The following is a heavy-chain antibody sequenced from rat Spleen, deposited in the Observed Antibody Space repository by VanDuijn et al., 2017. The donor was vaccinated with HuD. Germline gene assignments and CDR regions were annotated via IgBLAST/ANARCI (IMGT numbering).Heavy chain of an antibody. J-gene: IGHJ2*01. CDR1: KFTFRNDA. CDR3: ARDDSGALYYFDY. D-gene: IGHD1-1*01. CDR2: INVAGDTT. V-gene: IGHV5S13*01. Sequence: EVQLVESGGGLVQPGRSLKLSCAASKFTFRNDAMAWVRQAPTKGLEWVASINVAGDTTYYRDSVKGRFTFSRDNARNTLYLQMDSLRSEDTATYYCARDDSGALYYFDYWGQGVMVTVSS.